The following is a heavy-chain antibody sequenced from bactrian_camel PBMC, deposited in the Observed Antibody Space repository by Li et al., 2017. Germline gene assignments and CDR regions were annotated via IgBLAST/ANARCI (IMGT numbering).Heavy chain of an antibody. CDR1: GYTLPMN. V-gene: IGHV3S53*01. CDR2: IAGDGRT. J-gene: IGHJ4*01. CDR3: AADRDVNVPPSLALDSGRYNY. Sequence: QVQLVESGGGSVQAGESLRLSCVASGYTLPMNMGWFRRLPGQEREGVAAIAGDGRTDYADSVKERLSISLDSAKNTVYLEMNSLRPEDTAMYYCAADRDVNVPPSLALDSGRYNYWGQGTQVTVS.